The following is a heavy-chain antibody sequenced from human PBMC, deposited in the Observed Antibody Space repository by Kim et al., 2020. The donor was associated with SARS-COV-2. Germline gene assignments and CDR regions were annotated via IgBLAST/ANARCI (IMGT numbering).Heavy chain of an antibody. CDR3: ARDREMSKLHFYFDY. D-gene: IGHD1-7*01. J-gene: IGHJ4*02. V-gene: IGHV3-48*02. Sequence: GGSLRLSCVASGFSFSSYSMNWVRQAPGKGLEWVSYISYSGNSIYYADSVKGRFTISRDRNSLYLQMNGLRDEDTAVYYCARDREMSKLHFYFDYWGQG. CDR2: ISYSGNSI. CDR1: GFSFSSYS.